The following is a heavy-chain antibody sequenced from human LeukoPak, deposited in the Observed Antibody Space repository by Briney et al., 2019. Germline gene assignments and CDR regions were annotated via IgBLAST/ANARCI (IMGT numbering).Heavy chain of an antibody. CDR2: IYSGGST. V-gene: IGHV3-53*04. D-gene: IGHD3-22*01. J-gene: IGHJ3*02. CDR1: GFTFSSYA. CDR3: ARADIDYYDSSGYYFHAFDI. Sequence: GGSLRLSCAASGFTFSSYAMSGVRQAPGKGLEWVSVIYSGGSTYYADSVKGRFTISRHNSKNTLYLQMNSLRAEDTAVYYCARADIDYYDSSGYYFHAFDIWGQGTMVTVSS.